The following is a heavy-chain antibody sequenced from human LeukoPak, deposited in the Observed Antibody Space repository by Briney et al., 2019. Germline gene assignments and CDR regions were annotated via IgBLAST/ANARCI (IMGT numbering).Heavy chain of an antibody. CDR3: ARVRSGGSHDAFDI. D-gene: IGHD2-15*01. Sequence: SETLSLTCTVSGYSISSDYYWGWIRQPPGKGLEWIGSIYHSGSTYYNPSLKSRVTISVDTSKNQFSLKLSSVTAADTAVYYCARVRSGGSHDAFDIWGQGTMVTVSS. CDR1: GYSISSDYY. J-gene: IGHJ3*02. CDR2: IYHSGST. V-gene: IGHV4-38-2*02.